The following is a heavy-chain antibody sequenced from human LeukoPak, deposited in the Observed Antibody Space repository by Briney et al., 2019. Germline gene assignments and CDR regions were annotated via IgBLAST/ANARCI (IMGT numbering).Heavy chain of an antibody. D-gene: IGHD6-13*01. J-gene: IGHJ6*03. CDR2: IRYDGSNK. Sequence: GGSLRLSCAASGFTFSSYGMHWVRQAPGKGLEWVAFIRYDGSNKYYADSVKGRFTISRGNSKNTLYLQMNSLRAEDTAVYYCAKDHGHSSSWYAGYYYYYMDVWGKGTTVTISS. CDR3: AKDHGHSSSWYAGYYYYYMDV. CDR1: GFTFSSYG. V-gene: IGHV3-30*02.